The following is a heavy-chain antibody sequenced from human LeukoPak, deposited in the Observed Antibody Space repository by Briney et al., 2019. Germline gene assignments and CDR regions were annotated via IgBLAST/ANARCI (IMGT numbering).Heavy chain of an antibody. CDR1: GFSFSSYG. J-gene: IGHJ4*02. CDR3: AKEKVPVTIFDY. V-gene: IGHV3-33*06. CDR2: IWYDASEK. Sequence: GGSLRLSCAASGFSFSSYGMLWVRQAPGKGLEWVAVIWYDASEKFYADSVKGRFAISRDNSKNTLYLQMNSLRAEDTAVYYCAKEKVPVTIFDYWGQGTLVTVSS. D-gene: IGHD4-17*01.